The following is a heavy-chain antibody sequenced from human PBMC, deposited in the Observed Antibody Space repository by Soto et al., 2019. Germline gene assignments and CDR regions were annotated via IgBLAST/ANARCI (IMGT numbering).Heavy chain of an antibody. V-gene: IGHV6-1*01. CDR2: TYYRSKWYN. J-gene: IGHJ6*02. CDR1: GDSVSSNSAA. D-gene: IGHD3-16*01. CDR3: ARDFLSLGLGYYYYYGMDV. Sequence: SQTLSLTCAMSGDSVSSNSAAWNWIRQSPSRGLEWLGRTYYRSKWYNDYAVSVKSRITINPDTSKNQFSLQLNSVTPEDTAVYYCARDFLSLGLGYYYYYGMDVWGQGTTVTVS.